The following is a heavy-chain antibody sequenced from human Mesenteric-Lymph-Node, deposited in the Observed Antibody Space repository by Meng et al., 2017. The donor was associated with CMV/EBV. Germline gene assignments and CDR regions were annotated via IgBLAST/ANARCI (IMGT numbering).Heavy chain of an antibody. Sequence: TFSSYAISWVRQAPGQGLEWMGGIIPIFGTATYAQKFQGRVTITADESTSTAYMELSSLRSEDTAVYYCAMRSKPGGSGSYYNRFDYWGQGTLVTVSS. D-gene: IGHD3-10*01. V-gene: IGHV1-69*01. CDR1: TFSSYA. J-gene: IGHJ4*02. CDR3: AMRSKPGGSGSYYNRFDY. CDR2: IIPIFGTA.